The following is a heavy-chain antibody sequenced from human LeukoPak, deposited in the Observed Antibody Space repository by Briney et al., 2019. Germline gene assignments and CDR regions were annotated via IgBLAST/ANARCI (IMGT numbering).Heavy chain of an antibody. J-gene: IGHJ4*02. D-gene: IGHD3-10*01. Sequence: PSETLSLTCTVSSGSMSTYYWSWIRQSPGRGLEWIGCIYYTGSTNYNPSLTSRVTISIDTSKNQFSLKLSSVTAADTAVYYCAVLTMVRGVIGAYFDYWGQGTLVTVSS. CDR3: AVLTMVRGVIGAYFDY. CDR1: SGSMSTYY. CDR2: IYYTGST. V-gene: IGHV4-59*12.